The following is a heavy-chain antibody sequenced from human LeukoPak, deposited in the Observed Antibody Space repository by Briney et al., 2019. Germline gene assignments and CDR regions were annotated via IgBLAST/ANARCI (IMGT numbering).Heavy chain of an antibody. CDR3: ARGPGDYVSGY. D-gene: IGHD4-17*01. CDR1: GFTFSSYS. V-gene: IGHV3-30*03. CDR2: ISYDGSNK. J-gene: IGHJ4*02. Sequence: GGSLRLSCAASGFTFSSYSMNWVRQAPGKGLEWVAVISYDGSNKYYADSVKGRFTISRDNSKNTLYLQMNSLRAEDTAVYYCARGPGDYVSGYWGQGTLVTVSS.